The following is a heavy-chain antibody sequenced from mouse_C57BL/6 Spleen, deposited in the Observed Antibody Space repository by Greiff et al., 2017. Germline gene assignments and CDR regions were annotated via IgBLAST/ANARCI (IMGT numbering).Heavy chain of an antibody. Sequence: EVQLQQSGPELVKPGASVKISCKASGYTFTDYYMNWVKQSPGKSLEWIGDINPNNGGTSYNQKFKGKATLTVDKSSSTAYMELRSLTSEDSAVYYCARWYYGSSSFDYWGQGTTLTVSS. D-gene: IGHD1-1*01. CDR1: GYTFTDYY. J-gene: IGHJ2*01. CDR2: INPNNGGT. CDR3: ARWYYGSSSFDY. V-gene: IGHV1-26*01.